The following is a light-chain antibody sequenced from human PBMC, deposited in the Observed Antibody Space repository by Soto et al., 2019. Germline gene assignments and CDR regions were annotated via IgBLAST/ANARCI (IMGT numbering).Light chain of an antibody. CDR1: SSDVAGSDY. Sequence: QSALTRPPSASGSPGQSVTISCTGTSSDVAGSDYVSWYQQHPGKAPKLIIYEVTNRPAGVPDRFSGSNSGNTASLTVSGLQADDESYYYCSSFARGDNPHVLFGGGTKLTVL. CDR3: SSFARGDNPHVL. J-gene: IGLJ2*01. CDR2: EVT. V-gene: IGLV2-8*01.